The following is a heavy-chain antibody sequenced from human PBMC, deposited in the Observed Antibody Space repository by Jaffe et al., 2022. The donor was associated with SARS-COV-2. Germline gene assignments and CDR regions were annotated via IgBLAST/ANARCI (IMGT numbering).Heavy chain of an antibody. V-gene: IGHV4-39*02. CDR1: GGSISSSSYY. D-gene: IGHD3-9*01. J-gene: IGHJ3*02. CDR3: AREGGVAYDILTGYYPDSHAFDI. Sequence: QLQLQESGPGLVKPSETLSLTCTVSGGSISSSSYYWGWIRQPPGKGLEWIGSIYYSGSTYYNPSLKSRVTISVDTSKNQFSLKLSSVTAADTAVYYCAREGGVAYDILTGYYPDSHAFDIWGQGTMVTVSS. CDR2: IYYSGST.